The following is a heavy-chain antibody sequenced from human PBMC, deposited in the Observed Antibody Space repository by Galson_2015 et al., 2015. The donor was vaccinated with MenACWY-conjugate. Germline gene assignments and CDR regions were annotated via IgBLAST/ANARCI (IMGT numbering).Heavy chain of an antibody. Sequence: SLRLSCAASGFTFRDYGMHWARQAPGKGLEWVAVIWYDGSNEYYADSVKGRFTISRDNSKNTLYLQMNSLRAEDTAVYYCARDLGFCSGGTCYSVYDSWGQGTLVTVSS. J-gene: IGHJ4*02. D-gene: IGHD2-15*01. CDR3: ARDLGFCSGGTCYSVYDS. CDR2: IWYDGSNE. CDR1: GFTFRDYG. V-gene: IGHV3-33*01.